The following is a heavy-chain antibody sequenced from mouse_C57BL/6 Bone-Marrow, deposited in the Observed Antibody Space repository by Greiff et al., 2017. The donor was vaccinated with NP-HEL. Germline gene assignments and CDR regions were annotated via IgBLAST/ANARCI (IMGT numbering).Heavy chain of an antibody. D-gene: IGHD1-1*01. CDR2: INPNNGGT. Sequence: VHVKQSGPELVKPGASVKMSCKASGYTFTDYNMHWVKQSHGKSLEWIGYINPNNGGTSYNQKFKGKATLTVNKSSSTAYMELRSLTSEDSAVYYCARSHYYGSSYVLFAYWGQGTLVTVSA. CDR1: GYTFTDYN. J-gene: IGHJ3*01. V-gene: IGHV1-22*01. CDR3: ARSHYYGSSYVLFAY.